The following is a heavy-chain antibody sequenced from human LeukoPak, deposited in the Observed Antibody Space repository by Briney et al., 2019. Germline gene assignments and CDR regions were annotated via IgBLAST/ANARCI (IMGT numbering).Heavy chain of an antibody. CDR3: ANHIHAYCGGDCPIDN. CDR1: GLTFDTFS. CDR2: ISGDGGST. D-gene: IGHD2-21*02. J-gene: IGHJ4*02. Sequence: GGSLRLACPVAGLTFDTFSMHWVRQAPGKGLEWVSLISGDGGSTYYADSVKGRFTISRDNSKNSLYMQMNSLRTENTALYYCANHIHAYCGGDCPIDNWGQGTLVTVSS. V-gene: IGHV3-43*02.